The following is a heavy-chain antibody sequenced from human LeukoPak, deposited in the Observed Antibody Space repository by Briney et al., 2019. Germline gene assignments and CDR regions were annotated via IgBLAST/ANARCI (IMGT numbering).Heavy chain of an antibody. D-gene: IGHD6-13*01. CDR2: ISYDGSNI. J-gene: IGHJ4*02. Sequence: PGRSLRLSCAAAGFTFSSFGMHWVRQAPGKGLEWVAVISYDGSNIYYADSVKGRFTISRDSSKNTLYLQMNSLRAEDTAVYYCAKDPRRYSRTGGYFDYWGQGTLVTVSS. CDR3: AKDPRRYSRTGGYFDY. V-gene: IGHV3-30*18. CDR1: GFTFSSFG.